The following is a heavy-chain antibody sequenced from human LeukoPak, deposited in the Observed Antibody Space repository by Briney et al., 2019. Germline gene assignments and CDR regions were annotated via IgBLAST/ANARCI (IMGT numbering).Heavy chain of an antibody. CDR3: ARAAYDSSGYYGWPDAFDI. CDR2: IYYSGST. D-gene: IGHD3-22*01. Sequence: SETLSLTCTVSGGSISSYYWSWIRQPPGKGLEWIGYIYYSGSTNYNPSLKSRVTISVDTSKNQFSLKLSSVTAADTAVYYCARAAYDSSGYYGWPDAFDIWGQGTMVTVSS. CDR1: GGSISSYY. V-gene: IGHV4-59*01. J-gene: IGHJ3*02.